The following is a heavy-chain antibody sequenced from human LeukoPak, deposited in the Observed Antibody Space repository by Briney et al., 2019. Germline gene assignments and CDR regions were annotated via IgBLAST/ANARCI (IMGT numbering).Heavy chain of an antibody. D-gene: IGHD6-19*01. CDR3: AAGRAVVHRDLEWRPGADY. J-gene: IGHJ4*02. Sequence: SVKVSCKASGGTFTSSAMQWVRQARGQRVEWIGWIVVGSGNTNYAQKFQERVTITRDMSTSTAYMELSSLRSEATAAYYCAAGRAVVHRDLEWRPGADYWGQGTLVTVSS. V-gene: IGHV1-58*02. CDR1: GGTFTSSA. CDR2: IVVGSGNT.